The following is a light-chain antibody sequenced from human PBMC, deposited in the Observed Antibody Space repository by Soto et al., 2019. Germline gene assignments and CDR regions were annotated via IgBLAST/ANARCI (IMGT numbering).Light chain of an antibody. Sequence: VLTQPRSVSGSPGQSVTVSCTGTSSDVGGYNYVSWYQQHPGKAPKLMIYDVNKRPSGVPDRFSGSKSGNTASLSISGLQADDEADCYCCSFAGGYIYVFGTGTSHRP. V-gene: IGLV2-11*01. J-gene: IGLJ1*01. CDR3: CSFAGGYIYV. CDR2: DVN. CDR1: SSDVGGYNY.